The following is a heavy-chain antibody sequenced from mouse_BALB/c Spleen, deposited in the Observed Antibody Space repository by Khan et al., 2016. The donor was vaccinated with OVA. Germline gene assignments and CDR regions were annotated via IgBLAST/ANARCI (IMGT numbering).Heavy chain of an antibody. D-gene: IGHD1-1*01. J-gene: IGHJ3*01. V-gene: IGHV1-77*01. CDR3: ARGGYSVFAY. CDR2: IFPGGGSS. Sequence: QVQLQQSGPELVKPGASVKMSCKASGYTFTDYVINWVKQRTGQGLEWIGDIFPGGGSSYYNEKFKGKAKLTADKSSNTAYMQLSSLTFEYSAVYCCARGGYSVFAYWGQGTLVTVSA. CDR1: GYTFTDYV.